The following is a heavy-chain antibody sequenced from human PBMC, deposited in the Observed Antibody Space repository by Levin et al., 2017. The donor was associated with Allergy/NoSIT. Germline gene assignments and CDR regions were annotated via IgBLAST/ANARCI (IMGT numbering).Heavy chain of an antibody. J-gene: IGHJ3*02. D-gene: IGHD3-9*01. CDR1: GFTFSSYW. CDR3: ATYYDILTGYYNDAFDI. Sequence: LSLTCAASGFTFSSYWMHWVRQAPGKGLVWVSRINSDGSSTSYADSVKGRFTISRDNAKNTLYLQMNSLRAEDTAVYYCATYYDILTGYYNDAFDIWGQGTMVTVSS. V-gene: IGHV3-74*01. CDR2: INSDGSST.